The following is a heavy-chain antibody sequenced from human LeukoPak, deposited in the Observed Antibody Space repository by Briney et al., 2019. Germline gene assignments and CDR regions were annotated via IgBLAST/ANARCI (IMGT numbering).Heavy chain of an antibody. J-gene: IGHJ4*02. V-gene: IGHV4-34*01. CDR3: ARHGTYYDILTGQTPLLD. D-gene: IGHD3-9*01. CDR1: GGSFSGYY. Sequence: SETLSLTCAVYGGSFSGYYWSWIRQPPGKGLVWIGEINHSGSTNYNPSLKSRVTISVDTSKNQFSLKLSSVTAADTAVYYCARHGTYYDILTGQTPLLDWGQGTLVTVSS. CDR2: INHSGST.